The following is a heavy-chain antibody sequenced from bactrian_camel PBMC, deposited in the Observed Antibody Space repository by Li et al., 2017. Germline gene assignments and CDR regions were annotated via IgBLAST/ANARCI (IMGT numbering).Heavy chain of an antibody. J-gene: IGHJ4*01. Sequence: HVQLVESGGGSVQAGGSWRLSCLASRSTNRKYCMGWFRQVPGKEREGVASIDSAGSTHYIDSVKGRFTISVNNSENTLYLQMNSLRPDDTAMYYCAAVPAPALSLGGYCPRTYEYDYLGQGTQVTVS. CDR1: RSTNRKYC. CDR3: AAVPAPALSLGGYCPRTYEYDY. D-gene: IGHD2*01. V-gene: IGHV3S53*01. CDR2: IDSAGST.